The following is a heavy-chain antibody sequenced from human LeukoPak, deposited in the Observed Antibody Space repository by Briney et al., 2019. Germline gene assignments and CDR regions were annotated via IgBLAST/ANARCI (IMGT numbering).Heavy chain of an antibody. J-gene: IGHJ4*02. CDR2: IIPIFGTA. Sequence: ASVKVSCKASGGTFSSYAISWVRQAPGQGLEWMGGIIPIFGTANYAQKFQGRVTITADESTSTAYMELSSLRSEDTAVYYCARDPQRGYSGYDSNYYFDYWGQGTLVTVSS. V-gene: IGHV1-69*13. D-gene: IGHD5-12*01. CDR1: GGTFSSYA. CDR3: ARDPQRGYSGYDSNYYFDY.